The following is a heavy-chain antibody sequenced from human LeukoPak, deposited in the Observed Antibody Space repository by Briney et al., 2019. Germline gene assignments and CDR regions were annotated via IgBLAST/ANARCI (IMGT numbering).Heavy chain of an antibody. CDR3: ARQQGIAVAADFDY. CDR2: IYYSGST. V-gene: IGHV4-59*08. CDR1: GGSISSYY. J-gene: IGHJ4*02. Sequence: SETLSLTCTVSGGSISSYYWSWIRQPPGKGLEWIGYIYYSGSTNYNPSLKSRVTISVDTSKNQFSLKLSSVTAADTAVYYCARQQGIAVAADFDYWGQGTLVTVSS. D-gene: IGHD6-19*01.